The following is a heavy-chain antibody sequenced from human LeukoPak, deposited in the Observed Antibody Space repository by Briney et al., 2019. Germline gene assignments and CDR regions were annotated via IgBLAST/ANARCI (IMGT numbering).Heavy chain of an antibody. D-gene: IGHD1-26*01. J-gene: IGHJ4*02. Sequence: SETLSLTCTVSGASIPSSYYWSWIRQPPGKGLECIGYISASGNTNYNPSLKSRVTISVDTSKSQFSLNLSSVSAADTAIYYCARLTGGGSYWGYFDYWGQGNLVTVSS. V-gene: IGHV4-4*09. CDR1: GASIPSSYY. CDR3: ARLTGGGSYWGYFDY. CDR2: ISASGNT.